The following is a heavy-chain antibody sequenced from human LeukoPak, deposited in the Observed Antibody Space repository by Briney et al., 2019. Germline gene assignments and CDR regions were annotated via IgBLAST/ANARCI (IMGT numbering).Heavy chain of an antibody. D-gene: IGHD4-17*01. CDR3: AREEGLTTVTTWDY. Sequence: PGGSLRLSCAASGFTFSSYSMNWVRQAPGKGLEWVSSNSSSSSYIYYADSVKGRFTISRDNAKNSLYLQMNSLRAEDTAVYYCAREEGLTTVTTWDYWGQGTLVTVSS. CDR1: GFTFSSYS. CDR2: NSSSSSYI. J-gene: IGHJ4*02. V-gene: IGHV3-21*01.